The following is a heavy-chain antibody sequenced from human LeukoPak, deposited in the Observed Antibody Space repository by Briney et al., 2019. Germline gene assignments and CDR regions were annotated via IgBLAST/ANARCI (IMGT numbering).Heavy chain of an antibody. D-gene: IGHD2-15*01. CDR3: AKQRSEVVVAATNY. CDR2: ISGSGGNT. Sequence: GGSLRLSCAASGFTFSSYAMSWVRQAPGKGLEWVSAISGSGGNTYYAGSVKGRFTISRDNSQNTLYLQMNSLRAEDTAVYYCAKQRSEVVVAATNYWGQGTLVTVSS. J-gene: IGHJ4*02. CDR1: GFTFSSYA. V-gene: IGHV3-23*01.